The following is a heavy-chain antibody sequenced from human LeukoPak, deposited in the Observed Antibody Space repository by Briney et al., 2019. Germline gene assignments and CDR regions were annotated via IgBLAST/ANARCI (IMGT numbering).Heavy chain of an antibody. D-gene: IGHD1-26*01. V-gene: IGHV5-51*01. CDR1: GYSFISYW. Sequence: GESLKISCKGSGYSFISYWIDWVRQMPGKGLEWMGIIYPGDSDTRYSPSFQGQVTISADKSISTVYLQWSSLQASDTAIYYCARHVVGATDSIDYWGQGTPVTVSS. CDR2: IYPGDSDT. CDR3: ARHVVGATDSIDY. J-gene: IGHJ4*02.